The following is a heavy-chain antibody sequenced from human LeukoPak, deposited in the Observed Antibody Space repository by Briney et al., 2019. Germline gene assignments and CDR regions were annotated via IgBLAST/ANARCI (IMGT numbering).Heavy chain of an antibody. D-gene: IGHD3-22*01. CDR2: ISGTDDST. CDR1: GFTFSSYA. CDR3: ARGPGSSGGAYVGDY. Sequence: GGSLRLSCAASGFTFSSYAMNWVRQAPGKGLEWVSTISGTDDSTYYADSVKGRFTISRDNGENTLYLQMNSLRVEDTAVYYCARGPGSSGGAYVGDYWGHGTLVTVSS. V-gene: IGHV3-23*01. J-gene: IGHJ4*01.